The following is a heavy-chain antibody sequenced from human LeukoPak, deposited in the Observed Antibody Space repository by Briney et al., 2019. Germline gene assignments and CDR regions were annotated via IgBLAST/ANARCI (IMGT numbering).Heavy chain of an antibody. V-gene: IGHV4-34*01. D-gene: IGHD3-16*02. Sequence: SETLSLTCAVYGGSFRCYYWSWIRQPPGKGLEWSGEINHGGSTNYNPSLKRRVTISVDTSKNQFSLKLSSVTAADTAVYYCSGSYRQPTTDYWGQGTLVTVSS. CDR3: SGSYRQPTTDY. CDR2: INHGGST. CDR1: GGSFRCYY. J-gene: IGHJ4*02.